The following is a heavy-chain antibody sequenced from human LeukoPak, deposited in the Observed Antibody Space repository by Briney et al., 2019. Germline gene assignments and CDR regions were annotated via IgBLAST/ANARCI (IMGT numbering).Heavy chain of an antibody. J-gene: IGHJ4*02. D-gene: IGHD6-13*01. V-gene: IGHV1-2*02. Sequence: GASVKVSCKASGYTFTGYYMHWVRQAPGQGLEWMGWINPNSGGTNYAQKFQGRVTMTRDTSISTAYMELSRLKPDDTAVYYCASLTAAGTRASFDYWGQGTLITVSS. CDR2: INPNSGGT. CDR3: ASLTAAGTRASFDY. CDR1: GYTFTGYY.